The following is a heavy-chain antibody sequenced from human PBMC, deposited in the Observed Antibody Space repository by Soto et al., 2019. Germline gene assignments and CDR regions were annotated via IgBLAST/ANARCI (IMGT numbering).Heavy chain of an antibody. V-gene: IGHV1-69*06. Sequence: QVQLVQSGAEVKKPGSSVKVSCKASGGTFSSYAISWVRQAPGQGLEWMGGIIPNFGTANYAQKFQGRVTITADKSTCTAYMELSSLRSGDTAVYYCARGPYSGYDLGRFDYWGQGTLVTVSS. CDR1: GGTFSSYA. CDR2: IIPNFGTA. J-gene: IGHJ4*02. CDR3: ARGPYSGYDLGRFDY. D-gene: IGHD5-12*01.